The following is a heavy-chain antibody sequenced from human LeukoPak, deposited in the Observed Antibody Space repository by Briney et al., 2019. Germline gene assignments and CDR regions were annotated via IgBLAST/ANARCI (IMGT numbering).Heavy chain of an antibody. CDR3: GKHDSASDL. J-gene: IGHJ5*02. CDR1: GFIFSDYG. V-gene: IGHV3-30*02. Sequence: GGSLRLSCVASGFIFSDYGMHWVRQAPGKGLEWVAFIRSDGSVENYTGSVKGRFTISRDNSKNTLYVQMNSLRLEDTAVYYCGKHDSASDLWGQGTLVTVSS. D-gene: IGHD1-26*01. CDR2: IRSDGSVE.